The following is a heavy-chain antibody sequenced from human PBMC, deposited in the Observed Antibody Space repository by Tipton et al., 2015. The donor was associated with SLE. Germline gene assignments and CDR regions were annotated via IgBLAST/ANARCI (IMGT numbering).Heavy chain of an antibody. D-gene: IGHD1-1*01. CDR2: VSHSGST. V-gene: IGHV4-34*01. J-gene: IGHJ4*02. CDR1: GGSFSSYY. CDR3: ARQLASDFRVEY. Sequence: TLSLTCAVYGGSFSSYYWSWIRQSPGQGLEWMGEVSHSGSTDYNPPLKNRVTISVDKSKNQLSLKLRSVTAADTAVYYCARQLASDFRVEYWGQGTQVTVSS.